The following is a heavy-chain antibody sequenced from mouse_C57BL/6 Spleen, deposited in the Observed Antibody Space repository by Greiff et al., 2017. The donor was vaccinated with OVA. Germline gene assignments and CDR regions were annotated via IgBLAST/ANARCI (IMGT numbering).Heavy chain of an antibody. CDR2: IDPSDSET. CDR1: GYTFTSYW. V-gene: IGHV1-52*01. D-gene: IGHD1-1*02. Sequence: VQLQQPGAELVRPGSSVKLSCKASGYTFTSYWMHWVKQRPIQGLEWIGNIDPSDSETHYNQKFKDKATLTVDKSSSTAYMQLSSLTSEDSAVYYCARVGGNWYFDVWGTGTTVTVSS. CDR3: ARVGGNWYFDV. J-gene: IGHJ1*03.